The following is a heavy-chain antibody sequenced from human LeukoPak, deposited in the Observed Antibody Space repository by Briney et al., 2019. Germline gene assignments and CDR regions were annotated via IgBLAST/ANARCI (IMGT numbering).Heavy chain of an antibody. D-gene: IGHD3-16*01. V-gene: IGHV3-7*03. CDR1: GFTFSSYW. Sequence: GVLRLSCAASGFTFSSYWMNWARQAPGKGLEWAASINHNGNVNYYVDSVKGRFTISRDNAKNSLYLQMSNLRAEDTAVYFCARGGGLDVWGQGATVTVSS. CDR3: ARGGGLDV. CDR2: INHNGNVN. J-gene: IGHJ6*02.